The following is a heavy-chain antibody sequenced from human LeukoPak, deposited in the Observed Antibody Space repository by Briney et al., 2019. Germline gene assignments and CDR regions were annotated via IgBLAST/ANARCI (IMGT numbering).Heavy chain of an antibody. V-gene: IGHV4-61*02. Sequence: SQTLSLTCTVSGGSISSGSYYWSWIRQPAGKGLEWIGRIYTSGSTNYNPSLKSRVTISVDTSKNQFSLKLSSVTAADTAVYYCATQGLRFLEWLPHHRDYYGMDVWGQGTTVTVSS. CDR2: IYTSGST. D-gene: IGHD3-3*01. CDR3: ATQGLRFLEWLPHHRDYYGMDV. J-gene: IGHJ6*02. CDR1: GGSISSGSYY.